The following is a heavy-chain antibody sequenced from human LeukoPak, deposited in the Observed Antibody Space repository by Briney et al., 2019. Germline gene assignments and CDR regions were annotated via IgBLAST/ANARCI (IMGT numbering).Heavy chain of an antibody. Sequence: SETLSLTCTVSGGSISGYYWSWIRQPAGKGLEWIGHIYTSGSTDYNPSLKSRVTMSVDTSKNQFSLKLTSVTAADTAIYYCATGGPYHDYWGQGTLVTVSS. V-gene: IGHV4-4*07. CDR2: IYTSGST. D-gene: IGHD1-1*01. CDR3: ATGGPYHDY. J-gene: IGHJ4*02. CDR1: GGSISGYY.